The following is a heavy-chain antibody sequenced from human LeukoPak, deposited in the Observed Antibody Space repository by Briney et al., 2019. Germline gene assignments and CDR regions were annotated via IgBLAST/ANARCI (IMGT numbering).Heavy chain of an antibody. V-gene: IGHV4-59*01. Sequence: SETLSLTCSVSGVSIRGYYWNWIRQPPGKGLEWIGYIYYSGSTNYNPSLKSRVTIFVDTTKNQFSLKLSSVTAADTAVYYCARTQENYYDRQFDPWGQGTLVTVSS. CDR1: GVSIRGYY. J-gene: IGHJ5*02. CDR3: ARTQENYYDRQFDP. D-gene: IGHD3-22*01. CDR2: IYYSGST.